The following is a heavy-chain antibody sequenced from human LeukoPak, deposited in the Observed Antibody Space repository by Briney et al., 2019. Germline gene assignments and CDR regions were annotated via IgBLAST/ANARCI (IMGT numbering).Heavy chain of an antibody. CDR2: IYASGST. D-gene: IGHD6-19*01. CDR1: GGSISSYY. Sequence: SETLSLTCTVSGGSISSYYWSWIRQPAGKGPEWIGRIYASGSTNYNPSLKSRVTMSVDTSKNQFSLKLSSVTAADTAVYYCARETRHGIAVAADYYYYGMDVWGQGTTVTVSS. CDR3: ARETRHGIAVAADYYYYGMDV. V-gene: IGHV4-4*07. J-gene: IGHJ6*02.